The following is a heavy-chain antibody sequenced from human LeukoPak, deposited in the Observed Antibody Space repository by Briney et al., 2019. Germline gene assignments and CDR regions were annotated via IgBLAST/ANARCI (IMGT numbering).Heavy chain of an antibody. Sequence: ASVKVSCKASGYSFTGYYIHWVRQAPGQGLEWMGWINPSSGGTTYAQKFQGRVTMTRDTSITTIYMELSSLRSDDTAVFYCARDITSLTMYSGTYPPYGLDVWGQGTTVTVSS. J-gene: IGHJ6*02. CDR3: ARDITSLTMYSGTYPPYGLDV. CDR2: INPSSGGT. V-gene: IGHV1-2*02. D-gene: IGHD1-26*01. CDR1: GYSFTGYY.